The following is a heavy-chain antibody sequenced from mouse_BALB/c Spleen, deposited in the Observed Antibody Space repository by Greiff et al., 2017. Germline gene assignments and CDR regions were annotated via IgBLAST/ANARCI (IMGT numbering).Heavy chain of an antibody. CDR3: TRSEKGDDCDD. CDR1: GYTFTSYW. J-gene: IGHJ2*01. V-gene: IGHV1-5*01. CDR2: IYPGNSDT. D-gene: IGHD3-3*01. Sequence: VQLQQSGTVLARPGASVKMSCKASGYTFTSYWMHWVKQRPGQGLEWIGAIYPGNSDTSYNQKFKGKAKLTATTSTNTAYMELSSLTNEDSAVYDSTRSEKGDDCDDWGQGTTRTVSS.